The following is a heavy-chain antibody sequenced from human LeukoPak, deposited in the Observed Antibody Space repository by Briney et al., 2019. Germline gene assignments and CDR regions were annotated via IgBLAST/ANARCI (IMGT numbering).Heavy chain of an antibody. V-gene: IGHV1-2*02. CDR2: IDPYTGST. CDR1: GYTFVGYY. Sequence: GASVKVSCKASGYTFVGYYLHWVRQAPGQGLEWMAWIDPYTGSTHYAQKFQGRITVTRDTSVSTTYMELSWLTSDDTARYCCAREYSASEHWGQGTLVTVSS. CDR3: AREYSASEH. J-gene: IGHJ4*02. D-gene: IGHD5-12*01.